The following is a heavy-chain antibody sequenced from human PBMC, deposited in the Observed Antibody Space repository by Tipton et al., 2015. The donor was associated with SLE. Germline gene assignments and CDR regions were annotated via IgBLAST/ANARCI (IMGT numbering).Heavy chain of an antibody. J-gene: IGHJ4*02. Sequence: TLSLTCTVSGGSISSSSYYWGWIRQPPGKGLEWIGSIYYSGNTHYNPSLKSRVTISVDTSKNQFSLKLCSVTAADTAVYYCARGSGSGKGFDYWGQGTLVTVSS. CDR3: ARGSGSGKGFDY. D-gene: IGHD3-10*01. CDR1: GGSISSSSYY. CDR2: IYYSGNT. V-gene: IGHV4-39*07.